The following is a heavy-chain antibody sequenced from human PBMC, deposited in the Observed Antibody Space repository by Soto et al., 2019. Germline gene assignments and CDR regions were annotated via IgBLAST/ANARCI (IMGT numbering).Heavy chain of an antibody. CDR1: GLTFSSYA. CDR3: AKAPGYSSSWKDV. D-gene: IGHD6-13*01. J-gene: IGHJ6*02. CDR2: ISGSGGST. Sequence: EVQLLESGGGLVQPGGSLRLSCAASGLTFSSYAMSWVRQAPGKGLEWVSAISGSGGSTYYADSVKGRFTISRDNSKNTLYLQMNSLRAEDTAVYYCAKAPGYSSSWKDVWGQGTTVTVSS. V-gene: IGHV3-23*01.